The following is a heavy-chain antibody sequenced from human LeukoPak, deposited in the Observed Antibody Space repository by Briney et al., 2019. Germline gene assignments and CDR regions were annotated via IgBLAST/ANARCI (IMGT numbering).Heavy chain of an antibody. D-gene: IGHD6-13*01. J-gene: IGHJ6*03. CDR3: ARPGIAAAGTGNSYYYYMDV. V-gene: IGHV1-8*01. Sequence: GASVKVSCKASGYTFTSYDINWVRQATGQGLEWMGWMNPNSGNTGYAQKFQGRVTMTRNTSISTAYMELSSLRSEDTAVYYCARPGIAAAGTGNSYYYYMDVWGKGTTVTVSS. CDR2: MNPNSGNT. CDR1: GYTFTSYD.